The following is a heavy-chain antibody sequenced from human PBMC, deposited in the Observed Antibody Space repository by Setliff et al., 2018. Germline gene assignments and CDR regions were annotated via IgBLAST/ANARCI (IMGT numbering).Heavy chain of an antibody. CDR2: ISAYNGNT. CDR3: ARDRDGYYDDRSGYYYGYYYYGMDV. D-gene: IGHD3-22*01. CDR1: GYTFTNYG. J-gene: IGHJ6*02. Sequence: GASVKVACKASGYTFTNYGVTWVRQAPGQGLEWMGWISAYNGNTYNAHKFQGRVTMNADTSTSTDYMELRSLRSDDTAVYYCARDRDGYYDDRSGYYYGYYYYGMDVWGQGTTVTVSS. V-gene: IGHV1-18*01.